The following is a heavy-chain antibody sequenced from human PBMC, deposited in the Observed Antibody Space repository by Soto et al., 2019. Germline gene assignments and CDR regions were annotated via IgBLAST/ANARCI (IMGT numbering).Heavy chain of an antibody. CDR3: ARGVMTTVPASCYNGMDV. J-gene: IGHJ6*01. V-gene: IGHV1-69*11. CDR1: GGTFSSYA. Sequence: RASVKVSCKASGGTFSSYAISWVRQAPGQGLEWMGRIIPFIGTANYAQKFQGRVTITADESTSTAYMELTSLRSEDTAVYYCARGVMTTVPASCYNGMDVWGKGTTVTVSS. CDR2: IIPFIGTA. D-gene: IGHD4-4*01.